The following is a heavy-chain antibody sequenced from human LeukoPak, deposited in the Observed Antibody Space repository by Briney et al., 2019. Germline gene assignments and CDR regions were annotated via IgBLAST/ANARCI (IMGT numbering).Heavy chain of an antibody. Sequence: GGSLRLSCAASGLTFSTTGMSWVRQAPGKGLEWVSGISGNSDKTYYTDSVKGRFSVFRDNSRNTLYLQMNNVRVEDTALYYCAKTASSSGEWGQGTLVTVSS. D-gene: IGHD6-6*01. V-gene: IGHV3-23*01. CDR1: GLTFSTTG. CDR2: ISGNSDKT. J-gene: IGHJ4*02. CDR3: AKTASSSGE.